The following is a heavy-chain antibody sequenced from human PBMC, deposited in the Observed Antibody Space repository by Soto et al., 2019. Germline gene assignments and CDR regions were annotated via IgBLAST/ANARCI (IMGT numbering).Heavy chain of an antibody. CDR1: GFTFSSYG. V-gene: IGHV3-30*18. Sequence: TGGSLRLSCAASGFTFSSYGMHWVRQAPGKGLEWVAVISYDGSNKYYADSVKGRFTISRDNSKNTLYLQMNSLRAEDTAVYYCAKGPWAAGIYWFDPWGQGTLVTVSS. J-gene: IGHJ5*02. CDR2: ISYDGSNK. CDR3: AKGPWAAGIYWFDP. D-gene: IGHD6-13*01.